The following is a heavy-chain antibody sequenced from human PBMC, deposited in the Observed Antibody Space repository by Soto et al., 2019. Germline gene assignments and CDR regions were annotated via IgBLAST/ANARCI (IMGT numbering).Heavy chain of an antibody. CDR1: GGSISSGGYF. V-gene: IGHV4-31*03. D-gene: IGHD3-10*01. J-gene: IGHJ3*02. Sequence: QVQLQESGPGLVKPSQTLSLTCTVSGGSISSGGYFWSWIRQHPGKGLEWIGDINYSGSTYFNPSLKSRVTISVDTPKNQFSLKLSSVTAADTAVYYCARDILLWFGELPPRAHDAFDIWGQGTMVTVSS. CDR2: INYSGST. CDR3: ARDILLWFGELPPRAHDAFDI.